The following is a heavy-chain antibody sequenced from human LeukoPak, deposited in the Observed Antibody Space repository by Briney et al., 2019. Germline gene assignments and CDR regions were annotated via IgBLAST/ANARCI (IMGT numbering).Heavy chain of an antibody. CDR1: GGSISSGGYS. D-gene: IGHD3-16*01. CDR2: IYHSGST. V-gene: IGHV4-30-2*01. CDR3: ARVMGSMMGDAFDI. Sequence: PSQTLSLTCAVSGGSISSGGYSWSWIRQPPGKGLEWIGYIYHSGSTYYNLSLKSRVTISVDRSKNQFSLKLSSVTAADTAVYYCARVMGSMMGDAFDIWGQGTMVTVSS. J-gene: IGHJ3*02.